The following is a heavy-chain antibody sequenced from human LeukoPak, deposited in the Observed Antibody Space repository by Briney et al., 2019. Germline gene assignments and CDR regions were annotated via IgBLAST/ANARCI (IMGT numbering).Heavy chain of an antibody. CDR3: ATGSGWYSPDY. V-gene: IGHV1-58*02. CDR1: GFTFTNSP. J-gene: IGHJ4*02. Sequence: SVKVSFKASGFTFTNSPMQWVRQARGQSLEWIGWIVVGSGNTNYAQKFQERVTLTRDMSTSTAYMELRSLRSEDTAVYYCATGSGWYSPDYWGQGTLVTVSS. CDR2: IVVGSGNT. D-gene: IGHD6-19*01.